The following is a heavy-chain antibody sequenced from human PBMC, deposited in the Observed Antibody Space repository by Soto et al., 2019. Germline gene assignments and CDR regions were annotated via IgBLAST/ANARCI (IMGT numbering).Heavy chain of an antibody. CDR3: GVQYDY. V-gene: IGHV3-23*01. CDR1: GFTFSSYA. J-gene: IGHJ4*02. CDR2: ISGRTGST. Sequence: EVQVLESGGGLVQPGGSLRLFCAASGFTFSSYAMSWVRQAPGKGLEWVSAISGRTGSTSYADSVKGRFTISRDNSRNTLYLQMNSLRAEDTAVYYCGVQYDYWGQGTLVTVSS. D-gene: IGHD1-1*01.